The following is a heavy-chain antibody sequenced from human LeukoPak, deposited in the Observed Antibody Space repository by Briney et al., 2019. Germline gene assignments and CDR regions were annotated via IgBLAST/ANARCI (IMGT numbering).Heavy chain of an antibody. CDR2: ISGSGGST. D-gene: IGHD1-26*01. Sequence: SGGSLRLSCAASGFSFSDYFMSWVRQAPGKGLEWVSAISGSGGSTYYADSVKGRFTISRDNSKNTLYLQMNSLRAEDTAVYYCAKEGFKWELDYWGQGTLVTVSS. V-gene: IGHV3-23*01. CDR3: AKEGFKWELDY. J-gene: IGHJ4*02. CDR1: GFSFSDYF.